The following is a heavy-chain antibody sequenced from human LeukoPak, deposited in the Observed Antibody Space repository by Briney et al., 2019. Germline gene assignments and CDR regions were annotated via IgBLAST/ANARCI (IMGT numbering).Heavy chain of an antibody. Sequence: GGSLRLSCAASGFTFSSYSMNWVRQAPGKGLEWVSYISSSSSTIYYADSVKGRFTISRDNSKNTLYLQMNSLRAEDTAVYYCAKDRGGSYVDYWGQGTLVTVSS. J-gene: IGHJ4*02. CDR2: ISSSSSTI. D-gene: IGHD1-26*01. CDR3: AKDRGGSYVDY. CDR1: GFTFSSYS. V-gene: IGHV3-48*01.